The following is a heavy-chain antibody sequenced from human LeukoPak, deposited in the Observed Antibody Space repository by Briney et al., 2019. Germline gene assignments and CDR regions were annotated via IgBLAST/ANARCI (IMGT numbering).Heavy chain of an antibody. V-gene: IGHV3-9*01. CDR3: AKDTSGNYYGSSGYNY. D-gene: IGHD3-22*01. CDR1: GFTFDDYA. CDR2: ISWNSGGI. J-gene: IGHJ4*02. Sequence: GGSLRLSCAASGFTFDDYAMHWVRQAPGKGLEWVSGISWNSGGIGYADSVKGRFTISRDNAKNSLYLQMNSLRAEDTALYYCAKDTSGNYYGSSGYNYWGQGTLVTVSS.